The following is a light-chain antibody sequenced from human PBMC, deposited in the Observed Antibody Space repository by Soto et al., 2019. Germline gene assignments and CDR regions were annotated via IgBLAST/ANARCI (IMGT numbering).Light chain of an antibody. J-gene: IGKJ3*01. CDR2: GAS. V-gene: IGKV3-20*01. Sequence: ESVLTQSPGTLSLSPGERVTLSCRASQSVTRSFLAWYQQKPGQAPRLLIYGASSRATGIPDWFSGSGSGTDFTLTISRLEPENFAVYYCHHYGSSTQAFGPGTKVDIK. CDR1: QSVTRSF. CDR3: HHYGSSTQA.